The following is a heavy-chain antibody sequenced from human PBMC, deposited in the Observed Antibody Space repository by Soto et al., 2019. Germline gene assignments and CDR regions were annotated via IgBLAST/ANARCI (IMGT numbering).Heavy chain of an antibody. D-gene: IGHD1-7*01. CDR1: GFTFISYW. CDR2: INSDGSST. Sequence: EVQLVESGGGLVQPGGSLRLSCAASGFTFISYWMHWVRQTPGKGLVWVSRINSDGSSTTYADSVKGRFTISRDNAKNTVYLQMNSLRAEDTAMYYCVRDSPTVLELFDYWGQGTLVTVSS. J-gene: IGHJ4*02. V-gene: IGHV3-74*01. CDR3: VRDSPTVLELFDY.